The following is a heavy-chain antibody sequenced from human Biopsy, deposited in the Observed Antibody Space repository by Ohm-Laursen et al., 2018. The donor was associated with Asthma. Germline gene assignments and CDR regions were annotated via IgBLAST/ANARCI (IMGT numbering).Heavy chain of an antibody. CDR1: GFTFSTHH. Sequence: SLRLSCSASGFTFSTHHLSWVRQAPGKGLEWVSSINGGGDRTWYADSVKGRFTISRDNSKHTMYLHMNSLRGDDTAIYYCARDAPTGGYIDYWGLGTLVTVSS. J-gene: IGHJ4*02. CDR2: INGGGDRT. D-gene: IGHD7-27*01. V-gene: IGHV3-23*01. CDR3: ARDAPTGGYIDY.